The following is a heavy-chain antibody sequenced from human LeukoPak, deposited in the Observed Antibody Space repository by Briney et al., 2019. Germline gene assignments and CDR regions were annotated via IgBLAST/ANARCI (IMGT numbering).Heavy chain of an antibody. J-gene: IGHJ5*02. CDR2: INHSGST. CDR3: ARGPVAYNWFDP. D-gene: IGHD5-12*01. Sequence: PSETLSLTCAVYGGSFSGYYWSWIRQPPGKGLEWIGEINHSGSTNYNPSRKSRVTISVDTTKNQFSLKLSSVTAADTAVYYCARGPVAYNWFDPWGQGTMVTVSS. V-gene: IGHV4-34*01. CDR1: GGSFSGYY.